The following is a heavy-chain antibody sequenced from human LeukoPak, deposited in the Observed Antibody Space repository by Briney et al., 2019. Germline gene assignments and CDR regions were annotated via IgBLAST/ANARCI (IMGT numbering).Heavy chain of an antibody. J-gene: IGHJ4*02. CDR3: AREIYGDSDTYYFDY. CDR1: GFTFSTYA. CDR2: ISHNGVGT. Sequence: PGGSLRLSCAASGFTFSTYAMHWVRQAPGKGLEYVSAISHNGVGTYYANSVKDRFAISRDNSKNTLFLQMGSLRAEDLAVYYCAREIYGDSDTYYFDYWGQGTLVTVSS. D-gene: IGHD4-17*01. V-gene: IGHV3-64*01.